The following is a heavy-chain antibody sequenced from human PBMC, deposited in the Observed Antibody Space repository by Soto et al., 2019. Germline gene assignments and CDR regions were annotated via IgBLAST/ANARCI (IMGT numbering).Heavy chain of an antibody. Sequence: SVKVSCKASGGTFSSYTISWVRQAPGQGLEWMGRIIPILGIANYAQKFQGRVTITANKSTSTAYMELSSLRSEDTAVYSCATTLDTAMAPDYWGQGTLVTVSS. CDR2: IIPILGIA. CDR3: ATTLDTAMAPDY. J-gene: IGHJ4*02. V-gene: IGHV1-69*02. CDR1: GGTFSSYT. D-gene: IGHD5-18*01.